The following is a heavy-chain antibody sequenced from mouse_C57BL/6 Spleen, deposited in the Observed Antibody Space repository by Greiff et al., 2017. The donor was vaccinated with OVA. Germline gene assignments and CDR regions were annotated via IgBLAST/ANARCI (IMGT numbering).Heavy chain of an antibody. CDR2: INPSNGGT. CDR1: GYTFTSYW. CDR3: ARWYGSSHWYFDV. J-gene: IGHJ1*03. V-gene: IGHV1-53*01. D-gene: IGHD1-1*01. Sequence: VQLQESGTELVKPGASVKLSCKASGYTFTSYWMHWVKQRPGQGLEWIGNINPSNGGTNYNEKFKSKATLTVDKSSSTAYMQLSSLTSEDSAVYYCARWYGSSHWYFDVWGTGTTVTVSS.